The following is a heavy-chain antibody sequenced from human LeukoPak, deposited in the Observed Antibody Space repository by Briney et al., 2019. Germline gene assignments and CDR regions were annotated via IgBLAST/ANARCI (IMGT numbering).Heavy chain of an antibody. CDR1: QFTFRSYS. Sequence: GGSLRLSCAASQFTFRSYSMNWVRQAPGKGLEWVSSISLSGDYTHYADSVKGRFTISRDNAKSSLYLQMNSLRVEDTAVYYCARGISSSCSDPWGQGTLVTVSS. D-gene: IGHD2-2*01. CDR3: ARGISSSCSDP. V-gene: IGHV3-21*01. J-gene: IGHJ5*02. CDR2: ISLSGDYT.